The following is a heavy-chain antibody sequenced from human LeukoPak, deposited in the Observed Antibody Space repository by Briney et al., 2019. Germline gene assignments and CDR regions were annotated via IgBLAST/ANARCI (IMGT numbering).Heavy chain of an antibody. V-gene: IGHV4-59*01. CDR2: IYYSGST. D-gene: IGHD6-13*01. CDR3: ARRASSWFSSYYYYYYMDV. CDR1: GGSFSGYY. Sequence: SETLSLTCAVYGGSFSGYYWSWIRQPPGKGLEWIGYIYYSGSTNYNPSLKSRVTISVDTSKNQFSLKLSSVTAADTAVYYCARRASSWFSSYYYYYYMDVWGKGTTVTISS. J-gene: IGHJ6*03.